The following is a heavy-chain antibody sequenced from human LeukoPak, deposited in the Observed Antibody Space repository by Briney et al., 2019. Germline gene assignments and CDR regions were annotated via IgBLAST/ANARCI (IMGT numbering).Heavy chain of an antibody. V-gene: IGHV4-39*01. Sequence: SETLSLTCTVSGGSIRSSSYCWGWIRQPPGKGLEWIGSIYYSGSTYYNPSLKSRVTISVDTSKNQFSLKLRSVTAADTAVYYCATRRGQYDSSGYYYWFDHWGQGTLVTVSS. CDR2: IYYSGST. J-gene: IGHJ5*02. D-gene: IGHD3-22*01. CDR3: ATRRGQYDSSGYYYWFDH. CDR1: GGSIRSSSYC.